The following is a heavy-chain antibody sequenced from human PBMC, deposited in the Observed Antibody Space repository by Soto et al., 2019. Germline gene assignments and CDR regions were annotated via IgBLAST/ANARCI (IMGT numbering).Heavy chain of an antibody. D-gene: IGHD3-10*01. CDR1: GGSISSSSYY. V-gene: IGHV4-39*01. J-gene: IGHJ4*02. CDR3: ARFRVRPNELIYGLWFGESSD. Sequence: QLQLQESGPGLVKPSETLSLTCTVSGGSISSSSYYWGWIRQPPGKGLEWIGSIYYSGSTNYNPSLKSRVTISVDTSMNQFSMKLSSVTAADTAVYYCARFRVRPNELIYGLWFGESSDWGQGTLVTVSS. CDR2: IYYSGST.